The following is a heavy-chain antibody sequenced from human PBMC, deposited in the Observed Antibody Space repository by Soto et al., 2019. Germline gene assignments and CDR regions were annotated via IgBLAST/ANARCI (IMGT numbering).Heavy chain of an antibody. D-gene: IGHD4-17*01. V-gene: IGHV4-59*01. CDR2: SYYSGST. J-gene: IGHJ6*03. Sequence: QVQLQESGPGLVKPSETLSLTCTVSGGSISSYYWSWIREPPGKGLEWIGYSYYSGSTNYNPALKSRVTISVDTSKNQFSLKLSSVTAADTAVYYCARVLDYGEGYYYYYYMDVWGKGTTVTVSS. CDR3: ARVLDYGEGYYYYYYMDV. CDR1: GGSISSYY.